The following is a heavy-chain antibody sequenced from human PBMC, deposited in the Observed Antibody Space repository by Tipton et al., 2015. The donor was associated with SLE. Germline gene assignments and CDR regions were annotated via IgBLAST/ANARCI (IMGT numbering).Heavy chain of an antibody. V-gene: IGHV4-61*09. CDR1: GVSISSGSYY. Sequence: LRLSCTVSGVSISSGSYYWSWIRQPAGKGLEWIGHIYTDGSTNYNPSLKSRVSLSVDTSKNQFSLKLSSVTAADTAVYYCASKYFYDSDGFRYWGQGTLVTVSS. J-gene: IGHJ4*02. CDR3: ASKYFYDSDGFRY. D-gene: IGHD3-22*01. CDR2: IYTDGST.